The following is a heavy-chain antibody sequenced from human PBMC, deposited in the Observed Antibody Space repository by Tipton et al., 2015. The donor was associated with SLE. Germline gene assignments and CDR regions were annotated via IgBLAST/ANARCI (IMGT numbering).Heavy chain of an antibody. V-gene: IGHV3-48*03. CDR2: ISSSGSTI. CDR3: ARDGDLSSSWYYFDY. D-gene: IGHD6-13*01. CDR1: GYTFTSYY. J-gene: IGHJ4*02. Sequence: QLVQSGPEVKKPGASVKVSCKASGYTFTSYYMHWVRQAPGKGLEWVSYISSSGSTIYYADSVKGRFTISRDNAKNSLYLQMNSLRAEDTAVYYCARDGDLSSSWYYFDYWGQGTLVTVSS.